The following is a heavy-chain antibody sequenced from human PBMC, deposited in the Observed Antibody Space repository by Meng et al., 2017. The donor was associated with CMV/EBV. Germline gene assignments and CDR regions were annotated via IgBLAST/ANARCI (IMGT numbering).Heavy chain of an antibody. V-gene: IGHV3-23*03. D-gene: IGHD2-2*01. J-gene: IGHJ6*02. CDR2: IYSGGSST. Sequence: GGSLRLSCAASGFTFSSYAMSWVRQAPGKGLEWVSVIYSGGSSTYYADSVKGRFTISRDNSKNTLYLQMNSLRAEDTAVYYCAREVIVVVPVNYYYYYGMDVWGQGTTVTVSS. CDR1: GFTFSSYA. CDR3: AREVIVVVPVNYYYYYGMDV.